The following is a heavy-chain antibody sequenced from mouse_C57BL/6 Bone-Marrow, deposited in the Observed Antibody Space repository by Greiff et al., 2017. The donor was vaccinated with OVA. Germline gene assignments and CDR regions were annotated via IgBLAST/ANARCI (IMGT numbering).Heavy chain of an antibody. V-gene: IGHV1-55*01. CDR1: GYTFTSYW. CDR2: IYPGSGST. J-gene: IGHJ1*03. Sequence: QVQLKESGAELVKPGASVKMSCKASGYTFTSYWITWVKQRPGQGLEWIGDIYPGSGSTNYNEKFKSKATLTVDTSSSTAYMQLSSLTSEDSAVYYCAKLRPWYFDVWGTGTTVTVSS. D-gene: IGHD1-2*01. CDR3: AKLRPWYFDV.